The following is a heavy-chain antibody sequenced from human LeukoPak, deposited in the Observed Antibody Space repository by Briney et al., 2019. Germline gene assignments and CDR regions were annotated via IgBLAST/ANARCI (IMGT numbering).Heavy chain of an antibody. D-gene: IGHD3-10*01. V-gene: IGHV3-9*01. CDR3: AKPMEGNYYGWERNSPFDAFEI. CDR1: GFVFDEYA. CDR2: ISWNSATI. J-gene: IGHJ3*02. Sequence: GRSLRLSCAASGFVFDEYAMHWVRQVPGKGLEWVSGISWNSATIGYADSVKGRFTTSGDNTKNSLYLQISSLRAEDTALYYCAKPMEGNYYGWERNSPFDAFEIWGLGTMVTVSS.